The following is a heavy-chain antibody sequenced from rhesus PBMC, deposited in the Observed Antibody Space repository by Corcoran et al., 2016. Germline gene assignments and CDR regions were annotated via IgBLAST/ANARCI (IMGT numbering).Heavy chain of an antibody. CDR1: GGSISSSY. CDR3: ARGSGSFYY. CDR2: IDGSGSST. Sequence: QLQLQESGPGLVKPSETLSVTCAVSGGSISSSYWSWIRQAPGKGLEWIGYIDGSGSSTNYNPSLKGRVTLSVDTSKNQLSLKLSSVTTADTAVYYCARGSGSFYYWGQGVLVTVSS. V-gene: IGHV4-169*01. J-gene: IGHJ4*01. D-gene: IGHD6-25*01.